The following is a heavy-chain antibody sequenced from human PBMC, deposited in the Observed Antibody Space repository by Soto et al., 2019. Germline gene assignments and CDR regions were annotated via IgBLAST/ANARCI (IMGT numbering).Heavy chain of an antibody. CDR3: TTDLGRWGMDI. CDR1: RFNFSNGW. CDR2: IKSKKDGETT. V-gene: IGHV3-15*01. J-gene: IGHJ6*02. Sequence: EVQLVESGGGLVKPGGSLRLSCAAPRFNFSNGWMSWVRQAPGKGLEWLGRIKSKKDGETTDYAAPVKGRFTISRDDSINTLYLQMPSLKTEDTAVYYCTTDLGRWGMDIWGQGATVTVSS.